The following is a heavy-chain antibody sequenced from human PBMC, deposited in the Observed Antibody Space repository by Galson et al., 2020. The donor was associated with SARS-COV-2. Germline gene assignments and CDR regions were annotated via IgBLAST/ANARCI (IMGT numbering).Heavy chain of an antibody. D-gene: IGHD6-13*01. CDR1: GFAFSDYA. J-gene: IGHJ4*02. CDR3: LAYSSTRHNY. V-gene: IGHV3-64D*09. Sequence: GESLKIPCSAPGFAFSDYAMHWVRQAPGKGLQYVSALSSTGGTSFYADSVSGRFTMSRDNSKNTFYLQMTGLRVEDTAFYYCLAYSSTRHNYWGRGTQVTVSS. CDR2: LSSTGGTS.